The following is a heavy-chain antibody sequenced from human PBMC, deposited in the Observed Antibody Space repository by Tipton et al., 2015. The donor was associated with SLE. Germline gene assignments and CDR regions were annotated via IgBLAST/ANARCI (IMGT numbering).Heavy chain of an antibody. J-gene: IGHJ6*02. Sequence: TLSLTCTVSGGSISSGGYYWSWIRQHPGKGLEWIGYIYYSGSTYYNPSLKSRVTISVDTSKNQFSLKLSSVTAADTAVYYCAGPGVGDYYYGMDVWGQGTLVTVSS. CDR1: GGSISSGGYY. CDR3: AGPGVGDYYYGMDV. CDR2: IYYSGST. D-gene: IGHD3-16*01. V-gene: IGHV4-31*03.